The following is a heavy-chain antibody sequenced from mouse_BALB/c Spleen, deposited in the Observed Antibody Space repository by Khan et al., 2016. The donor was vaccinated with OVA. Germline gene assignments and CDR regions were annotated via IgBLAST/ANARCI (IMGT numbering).Heavy chain of an antibody. Sequence: VQLQQSRPELVKPGASMKISCKASGYSFTDYTMNWVKQSHGKNLEWIGLITHYNGFTTYNQKFKGKATLTVHKSSSPAYMELLSLPSEASAVYYCAKGNYYGNNSGFAYWGQGTLVTVSA. V-gene: IGHV1-18*01. D-gene: IGHD1-1*01. CDR3: AKGNYYGNNSGFAY. J-gene: IGHJ3*01. CDR1: GYSFTDYT. CDR2: ITHYNGFT.